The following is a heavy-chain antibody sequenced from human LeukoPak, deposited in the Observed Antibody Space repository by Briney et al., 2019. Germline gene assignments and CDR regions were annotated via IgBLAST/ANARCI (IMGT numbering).Heavy chain of an antibody. CDR3: AKGPSGWYGDY. CDR2: ISGSDDRT. V-gene: IGHV3-23*01. CDR1: GFTFSSDG. Sequence: GGSLRLSCEASGFTFSSDGMSWVRQAPGKGLEWVSSISGSDDRTNYADSVKGRFSISRDNSKNTLYLQMNSLRAEDTAVYYCAKGPSGWYGDYWGQGTLVTVSS. J-gene: IGHJ4*02. D-gene: IGHD6-19*01.